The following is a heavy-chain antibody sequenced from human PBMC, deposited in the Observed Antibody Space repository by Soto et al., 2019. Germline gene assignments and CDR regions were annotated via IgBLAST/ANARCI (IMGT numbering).Heavy chain of an antibody. CDR2: IFHSGST. Sequence: QVQLQESGPGLVKPSGTLSLTCAVSGGSISSSNWWRGVRQPPGKGLEWIVEIFHSGSTNYNPSLKSRVTISEDKSKNQFSLKLSSVTAADTAVYYCARLVAARPGDYYYYYGMDVWGQGTTVTVSS. CDR1: GGSISSSNW. D-gene: IGHD6-6*01. J-gene: IGHJ6*02. V-gene: IGHV4-4*02. CDR3: ARLVAARPGDYYYYYGMDV.